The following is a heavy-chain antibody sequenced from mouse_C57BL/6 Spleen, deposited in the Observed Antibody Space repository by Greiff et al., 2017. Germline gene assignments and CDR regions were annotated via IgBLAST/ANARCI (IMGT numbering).Heavy chain of an antibody. CDR1: GYTFTSYW. CDR2: IDPSDSET. V-gene: IGHV1-61*01. J-gene: IGHJ4*01. CDR3: ARTATTVYAMDY. D-gene: IGHD1-1*01. Sequence: VQLQQPGAELVKPGASVKMSCKASGYTFTSYWITWVKQRPGQGLEWIGNIDPSDSETHYNQKFKDKATLTVDKSSSTAYMQLSSLTSEDSAVYYCARTATTVYAMDYWGQGTSVTVSA.